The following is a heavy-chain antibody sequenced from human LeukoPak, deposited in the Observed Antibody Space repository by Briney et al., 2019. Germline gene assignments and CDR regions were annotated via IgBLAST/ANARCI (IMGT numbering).Heavy chain of an antibody. D-gene: IGHD2-2*01. Sequence: SETLSLTCAVYGGSFSGYCWSWIRQPPGKGLEWIGEINHSGSTNYNPSLKSRVTISVDTSKNQFSLKLSSVTAADTAVYYCARRKRSGCSSTSCLLNWFDPWGQGTLVTVSS. CDR1: GGSFSGYC. V-gene: IGHV4-34*01. CDR2: INHSGST. CDR3: ARRKRSGCSSTSCLLNWFDP. J-gene: IGHJ5*02.